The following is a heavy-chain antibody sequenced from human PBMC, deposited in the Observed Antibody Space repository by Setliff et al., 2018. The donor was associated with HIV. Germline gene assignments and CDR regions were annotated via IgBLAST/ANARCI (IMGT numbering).Heavy chain of an antibody. CDR2: IFYGGNA. J-gene: IGHJ2*01. D-gene: IGHD2-21*02. CDR3: ARDVGLCGVDCWPYFYFDL. V-gene: IGHV4-59*12. Sequence: SETLSLTCTVSAGAIRSYCWSWIRQSPGKGLEWIGYIFYGGNANYSPSLKGRVTMSRDTSRNQFSLKLTSVTAADTAVYYCARDVGLCGVDCWPYFYFDLWGRGNLVT. CDR1: AGAIRSYC.